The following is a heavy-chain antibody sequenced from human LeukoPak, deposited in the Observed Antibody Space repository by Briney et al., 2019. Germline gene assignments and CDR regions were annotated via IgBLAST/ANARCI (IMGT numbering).Heavy chain of an antibody. V-gene: IGHV4-59*08. D-gene: IGHD6-13*01. Sequence: SETLSLTCAVSSGSISNYYWSWIRQSPGKGLEWIRYLYYSGSTNYNPSLKSRVTISVDTSKNQFFLKLSSVTAADTAVYYCARHGVVAAAAPFDSWGQGTLVTVSS. CDR3: ARHGVVAAAAPFDS. J-gene: IGHJ4*02. CDR1: SGSISNYY. CDR2: LYYSGST.